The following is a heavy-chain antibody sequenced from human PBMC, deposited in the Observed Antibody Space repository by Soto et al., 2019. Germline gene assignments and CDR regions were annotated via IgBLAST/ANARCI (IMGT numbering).Heavy chain of an antibody. Sequence: PGESLKISCKGSGYSFTSYWISWVRQVPGKGLEWMGRIDPSDSYTNYSPSFQGHVTISADKSISTAYLQWSSLKASDTAMYYCAINIPLYCSTTSCANYGMDVWGQGTTVTVSS. J-gene: IGHJ6*02. D-gene: IGHD2-2*01. V-gene: IGHV5-10-1*01. CDR1: GYSFTSYW. CDR2: IDPSDSYT. CDR3: AINIPLYCSTTSCANYGMDV.